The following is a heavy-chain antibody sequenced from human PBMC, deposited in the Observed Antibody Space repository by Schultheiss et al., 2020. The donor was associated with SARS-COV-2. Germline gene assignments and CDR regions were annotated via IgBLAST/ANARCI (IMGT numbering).Heavy chain of an antibody. J-gene: IGHJ3*02. D-gene: IGHD3-22*01. CDR1: GGSFSGYY. V-gene: IGHV4-34*01. CDR2: INHSGST. Sequence: SQTLSLTCAVYGGSFSGYYWSWIRQPPGKGLEWIGEINHSGSTNYNPSLKSRVTISVDTSKNQFSLKLSSVTAADTAVYYCARMYYYDSSGYDAFDIWGQGTMVTVS. CDR3: ARMYYYDSSGYDAFDI.